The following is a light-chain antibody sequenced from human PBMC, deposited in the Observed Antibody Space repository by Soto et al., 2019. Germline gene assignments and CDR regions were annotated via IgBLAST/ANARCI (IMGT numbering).Light chain of an antibody. V-gene: IGLV2-8*01. CDR3: TSYAGTPYV. CDR1: SSNVGGYNY. CDR2: EVS. J-gene: IGLJ1*01. Sequence: QSALTQPPSASGSPGQSVTISCTGTSSNVGGYNYVSWYQQHPGKAPKLMISEVSKRPSGVPDRFSGSKSGNTASLTVSGLQAEDEADYYCTSYAGTPYVFGTGTKVTVL.